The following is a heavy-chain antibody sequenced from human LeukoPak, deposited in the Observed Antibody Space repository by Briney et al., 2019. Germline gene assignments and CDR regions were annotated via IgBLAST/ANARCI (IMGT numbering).Heavy chain of an antibody. D-gene: IGHD6-19*01. CDR1: GGSISSGDYY. CDR2: IYYSGST. Sequence: SSQTLSLTCTVSGGSISSGDYYWSWIRQPPGKGLEWIGYIYYSGSTYYNPSLKSRVTISVDTAKNQLSLKLSSVTAADTAVYYCSRGGGVAVADYFFDYWGQGTLVTVSS. CDR3: SRGGGVAVADYFFDY. J-gene: IGHJ4*02. V-gene: IGHV4-30-4*01.